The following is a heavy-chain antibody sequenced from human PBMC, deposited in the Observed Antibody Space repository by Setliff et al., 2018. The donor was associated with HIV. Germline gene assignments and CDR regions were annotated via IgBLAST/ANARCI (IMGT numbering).Heavy chain of an antibody. CDR1: GFTFGDYA. CDR2: IRSKAYGGTT. Sequence: GGSLRLSCTASGFTFGDYAMSWVRQAPGKGLEWVGFIRSKAYGGTTEYAASVKDRFTVSRDDSKSIAYLQINSLKTEDTAVYYCTRDKGYAFDIWDQGTMVTVSS. J-gene: IGHJ3*02. V-gene: IGHV3-49*04. CDR3: TRDKGYAFDI. D-gene: IGHD5-18*01.